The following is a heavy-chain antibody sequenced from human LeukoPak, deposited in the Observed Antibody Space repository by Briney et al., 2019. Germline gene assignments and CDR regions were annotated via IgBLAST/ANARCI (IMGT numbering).Heavy chain of an antibody. V-gene: IGHV4-59*01. J-gene: IGHJ5*02. D-gene: IGHD1-26*01. CDR3: ARTIDGTWFDP. Sequence: SETLSLTCTVSGGSISSYYWSWIRQPPGKGLEWIGYIYYSGSTNYNPSLKSRVTISVDMSKNQFSLKLSSVTAADTAVYYCARTIDGTWFDPWGQGTLVTVSS. CDR1: GGSISSYY. CDR2: IYYSGST.